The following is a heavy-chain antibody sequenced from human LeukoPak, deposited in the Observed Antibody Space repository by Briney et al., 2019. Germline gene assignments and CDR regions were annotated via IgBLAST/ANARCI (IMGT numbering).Heavy chain of an antibody. CDR3: AREQASSGWYRSLGGFDY. CDR2: IYYSGST. J-gene: IGHJ4*02. CDR1: GGSISSYY. V-gene: IGHV4-59*01. Sequence: SETLSLTCTVSGGSISSYYWSWIRQPPGKGLEWIGYIYYSGSTNYNPSLKSRVTISVDTSKNQFSLKLSSVTAADTAVYYCAREQASSGWYRSLGGFDYWGQGTLVTVSS. D-gene: IGHD6-19*01.